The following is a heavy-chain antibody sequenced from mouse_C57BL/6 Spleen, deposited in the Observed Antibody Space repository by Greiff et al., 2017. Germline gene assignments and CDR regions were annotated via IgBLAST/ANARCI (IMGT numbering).Heavy chain of an antibody. CDR2: ISDGGSYT. D-gene: IGHD3-1*01. CDR1: GFTFSSYA. CDR3: ARGILTRFYFDY. Sequence: EVKVVESGGGLVKPGGSLKLSCAASGFTFSSYAMSWVRQTPEKRLEWVATISDGGSYTYYPDNVKGRFTISRDNAKNNLYLQMSHLKSEDTAMYYCARGILTRFYFDYWGQGTTLTVSS. J-gene: IGHJ2*01. V-gene: IGHV5-4*03.